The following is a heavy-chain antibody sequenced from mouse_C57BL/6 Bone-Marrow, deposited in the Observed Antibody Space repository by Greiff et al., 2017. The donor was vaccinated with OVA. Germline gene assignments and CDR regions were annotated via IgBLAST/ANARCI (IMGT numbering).Heavy chain of an antibody. CDR3: ARGWLLYYAMDY. CDR1: GFTFSSYA. CDR2: ISDGGSYT. D-gene: IGHD2-3*01. J-gene: IGHJ4*01. V-gene: IGHV5-4*01. Sequence: EVQRVESGGGLVKPGGFLKLSCAASGFTFSSYAMSWVRQTPEKRLEWVATISDGGSYTYYPDNVKGRFTISRDNAKNNLYLQMSHLKSEDTAMYYCARGWLLYYAMDYWGQGTSVTVSS.